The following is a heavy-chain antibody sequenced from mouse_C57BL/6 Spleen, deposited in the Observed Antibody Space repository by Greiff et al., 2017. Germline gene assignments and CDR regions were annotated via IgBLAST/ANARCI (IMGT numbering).Heavy chain of an antibody. CDR1: GYAFSSYW. CDR3: ARWTMNYAMDY. Sequence: VQLQQSGAELVKPGASVKISCKASGYAFSSYWMNWVKQRPGKGLEWIGQIYPGDGDTNYNGKFKGKATLTADKSSSTAYMPLSSLTSEDSAVYFCARWTMNYAMDYWGQGTSVTVSS. J-gene: IGHJ4*01. CDR2: IYPGDGDT. D-gene: IGHD2-4*01. V-gene: IGHV1-80*01.